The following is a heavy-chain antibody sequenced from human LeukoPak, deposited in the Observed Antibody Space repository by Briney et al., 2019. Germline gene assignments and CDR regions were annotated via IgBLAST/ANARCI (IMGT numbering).Heavy chain of an antibody. CDR1: GYTFTSYH. CDR3: ALSNYYDSSGYPFWYYYYMDV. J-gene: IGHJ6*03. V-gene: IGHV1-46*01. D-gene: IGHD3-22*01. Sequence: ASVKVSCKASGYTFTSYHMHWVRQAPGQGLEWMGIINPSGGSTSYAQKFQGRVTMTRDTSISTAYMELSRLRSDDTAVYYCALSNYYDSSGYPFWYYYYMDVWGKGTTVTISS. CDR2: INPSGGST.